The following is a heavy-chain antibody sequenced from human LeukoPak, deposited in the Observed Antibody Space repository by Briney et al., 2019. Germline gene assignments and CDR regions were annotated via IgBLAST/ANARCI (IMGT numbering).Heavy chain of an antibody. D-gene: IGHD2-2*01. CDR3: AKDGVVPAATSGPTTNHYYYYMDV. CDR1: GFTFSSYA. CDR2: ISNSGRYI. V-gene: IGHV3-23*01. J-gene: IGHJ6*03. Sequence: PGGSLRLSCAASGFTFSSYAMSWVRQAPGKGLEWVSYISNSGRYIYYADSVKGRFTISRDNSKNMLYLQMNSLRAEDTAVYYCAKDGVVPAATSGPTTNHYYYYMDVWGKGTTVTVSS.